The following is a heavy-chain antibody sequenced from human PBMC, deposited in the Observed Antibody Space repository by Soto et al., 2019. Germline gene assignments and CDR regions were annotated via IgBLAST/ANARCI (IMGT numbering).Heavy chain of an antibody. CDR3: AGEYYYDSSGYPPPASVDY. V-gene: IGHV1-69*13. D-gene: IGHD3-22*01. J-gene: IGHJ4*02. CDR2: IIPIFGTA. CDR1: GGTFSSYA. Sequence: ASVKVSCKASGGTFSSYAISWVRQAPGQGLEWMGGIIPIFGTANYAQKFQGRVTITADESTSTAYMELSSLRSEDTAVYYCAGEYYYDSSGYPPPASVDYWGQGTLVTVSS.